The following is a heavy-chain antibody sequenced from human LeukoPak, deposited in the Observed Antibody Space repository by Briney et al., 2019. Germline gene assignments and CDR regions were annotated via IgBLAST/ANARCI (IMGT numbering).Heavy chain of an antibody. D-gene: IGHD6-13*01. CDR3: AGEQQLVIDY. V-gene: IGHV4-38-2*02. J-gene: IGHJ4*02. Sequence: SETLSLTCTVSGYSISSGYFWGWIRQPPGKGLEWIGSIYHSGSTYYNPSLKSRVTISVDTSKNQFSLKLSSVTAADTAVYYCAGEQQLVIDYWGQGTLVTVSS. CDR2: IYHSGST. CDR1: GYSISSGYF.